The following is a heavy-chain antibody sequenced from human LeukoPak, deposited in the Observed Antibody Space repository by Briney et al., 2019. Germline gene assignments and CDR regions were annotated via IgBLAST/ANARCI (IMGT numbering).Heavy chain of an antibody. V-gene: IGHV3-30-3*01. CDR1: GFTSSSYA. J-gene: IGHJ4*02. D-gene: IGHD2-15*01. CDR3: ASLGYCSGGSCGRIDY. Sequence: GGSLRLSCAASGFTSSSYAMHWVRQAPGKGLEWVAVISYDGSNKYYADSVKGRFTISRDNSKNTLYLQMNSLRAEDTAVYYCASLGYCSGGSCGRIDYWDQGTLVTVSS. CDR2: ISYDGSNK.